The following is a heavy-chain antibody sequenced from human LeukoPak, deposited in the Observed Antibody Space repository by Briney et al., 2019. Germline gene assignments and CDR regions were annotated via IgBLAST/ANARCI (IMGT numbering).Heavy chain of an antibody. D-gene: IGHD5-12*01. Sequence: PSQTLSLTCAVSGGSISSGGYSWSWIRQPPGTGLEWIGYIYHSGSTYYNPSLKSRVTISVDRSKNQFSLKLSSVTAADTAVYYCARGFGWYSGYVYWFDPWGQGTLVTVSS. V-gene: IGHV4-30-2*01. CDR2: IYHSGST. CDR1: GGSISSGGYS. J-gene: IGHJ5*02. CDR3: ARGFGWYSGYVYWFDP.